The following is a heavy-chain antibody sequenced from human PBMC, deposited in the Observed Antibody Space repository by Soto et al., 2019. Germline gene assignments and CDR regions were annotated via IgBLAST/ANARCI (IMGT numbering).Heavy chain of an antibody. V-gene: IGHV4-30-4*01. CDR3: ARAIIPLTTDWYFDL. D-gene: IGHD4-17*01. Sequence: QVQLQESGPGLVKPSQTLSLTCTVSGGSISGGVYYWSCIRQPPGKGLEWIGYIFDSGSTYYNPSLQSRVTIYMYTPKNQFSLRLRYVTAADTAVYCCARAIIPLTTDWYFDLWGRGTLVTVSS. CDR1: GGSISGGVYY. CDR2: IFDSGST. J-gene: IGHJ2*01.